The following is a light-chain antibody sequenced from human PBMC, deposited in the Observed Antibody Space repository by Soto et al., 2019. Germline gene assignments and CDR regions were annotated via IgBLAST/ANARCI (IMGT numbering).Light chain of an antibody. CDR1: QNVSSSY. Sequence: ELVLTQSPGTLSLSPGERATLFCGTSQNVSSSYLAWYQQKPGQAPRLLIYGASSRATGIPDRFSGSGSGTDFTLTISRLEPEDFAVYYCQKYGSSPRTFGQGTKVDNK. CDR3: QKYGSSPRT. J-gene: IGKJ1*01. V-gene: IGKV3-20*01. CDR2: GAS.